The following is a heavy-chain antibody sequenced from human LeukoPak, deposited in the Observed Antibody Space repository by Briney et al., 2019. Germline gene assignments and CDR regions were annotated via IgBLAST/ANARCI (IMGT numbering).Heavy chain of an antibody. J-gene: IGHJ4*02. Sequence: GGSLRLSCAASGFTFGSYAMHWVRQAPGKGLEWVAVISYDGSNKYYADSVKGRFTISRDNSKNTLYLQMNSLRAEDTAVYSCARANYYDTSGYPGQNWGQGTLVTVSS. V-gene: IGHV3-30*04. D-gene: IGHD3-22*01. CDR3: ARANYYDTSGYPGQN. CDR1: GFTFGSYA. CDR2: ISYDGSNK.